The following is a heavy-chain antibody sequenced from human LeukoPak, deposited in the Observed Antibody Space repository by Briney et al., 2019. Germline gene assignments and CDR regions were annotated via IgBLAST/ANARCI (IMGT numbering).Heavy chain of an antibody. Sequence: GGSLRLSCAASGFTFSSYWMSWVSQAPGKGLEWVANIKQDGSEKYYVDSVKGRFTISRDNSKNTLYLQMSSLRVEDTAIYYCTKPRVWVCGSDGGCYGPSFEYWGQGNLVTVSS. CDR2: IKQDGSEK. CDR3: TKPRVWVCGSDGGCYGPSFEY. V-gene: IGHV3-7*03. J-gene: IGHJ4*02. D-gene: IGHD2-15*01. CDR1: GFTFSSYW.